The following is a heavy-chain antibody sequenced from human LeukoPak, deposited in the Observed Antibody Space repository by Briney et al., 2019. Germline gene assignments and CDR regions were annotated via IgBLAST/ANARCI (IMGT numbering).Heavy chain of an antibody. CDR1: GFTFSDYY. CDR3: AREAGRWLRLAYFDY. V-gene: IGHV3-11*01. J-gene: IGHJ4*02. D-gene: IGHD5-12*01. CDR2: ISSSGSTI. Sequence: SGGSLRLSCAASGFTFSDYYMSWIRQAPGKGLEWVSYISSSGSTIYYADSVKGRFTISRDNAKNSLYLQMNSLRAEDTAVYYCAREAGRWLRLAYFDYWGQGTLVTVSS.